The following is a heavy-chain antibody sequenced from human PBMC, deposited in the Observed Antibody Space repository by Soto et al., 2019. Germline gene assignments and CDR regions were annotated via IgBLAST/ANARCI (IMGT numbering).Heavy chain of an antibody. D-gene: IGHD4-17*01. CDR2: IYSGGST. J-gene: IGHJ3*02. CDR3: ASAYGGNSYAFDI. CDR1: GFTVSSNY. V-gene: IGHV3-53*01. Sequence: PGGSLRLSCAASGFTVSSNYMSWVRQAPGKGLEWVSVIYSGGSTYYADSVKGRFTISRDNSKNTLYLQMNSLRAEDTAVYYCASAYGGNSYAFDIWGQGTMVTVTS.